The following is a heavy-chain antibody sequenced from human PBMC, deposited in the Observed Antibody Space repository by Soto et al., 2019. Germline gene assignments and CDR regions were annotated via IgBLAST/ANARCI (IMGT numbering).Heavy chain of an antibody. V-gene: IGHV1-2*04. CDR3: ARSGIAVAGTRCCSGGDYYYYGMDV. CDR1: GYTFTGYY. CDR2: INPNSGGT. D-gene: IGHD6-19*01. J-gene: IGHJ6*02. Sequence: ASVKVSCKASGYTFTGYYMHWVRQAPGQGLEWMGWINPNSGGTNYAQKFQGWVTMTRDTSISTAYMELSRLRSDDTAVYYCARSGIAVAGTRCCSGGDYYYYGMDVWGQGTTVTVSS.